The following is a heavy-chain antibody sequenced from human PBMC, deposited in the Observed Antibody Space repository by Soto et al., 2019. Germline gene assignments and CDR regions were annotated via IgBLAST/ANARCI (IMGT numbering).Heavy chain of an antibody. V-gene: IGHV5-10-1*01. J-gene: IGHJ6*02. Sequence: PGEALKISCKGSGYSFTSYWISWVRQMPGKGLEWMGRIDPSDSYTNYSPSFQGHVTISADKSISTAYLQWSSLKASDTAMYYCARGLVSSYGYYGMDVWGQGTTVTVS. CDR1: GYSFTSYW. CDR2: IDPSDSYT. D-gene: IGHD3-10*01. CDR3: ARGLVSSYGYYGMDV.